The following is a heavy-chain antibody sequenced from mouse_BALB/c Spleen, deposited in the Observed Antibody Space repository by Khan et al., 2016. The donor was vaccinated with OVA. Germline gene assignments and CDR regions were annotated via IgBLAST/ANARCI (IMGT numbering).Heavy chain of an antibody. J-gene: IGHJ4*01. Sequence: VQLKQSGPGLVKPSQSLSLTCTVTGYSITSDYVWNWIRQFPGNKLEWMGYISSTGSTSYNPSLKSRISITRDISKNQFFLQLKSVTTEDTATYYCARSLYYSYGYALDCWGRGTSVTVSS. D-gene: IGHD2-12*01. CDR3: ARSLYYSYGYALDC. CDR2: ISSTGST. V-gene: IGHV3-2*02. CDR1: GYSITSDYV.